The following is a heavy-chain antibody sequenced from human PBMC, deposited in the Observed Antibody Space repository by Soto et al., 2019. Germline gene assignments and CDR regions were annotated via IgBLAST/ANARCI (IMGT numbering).Heavy chain of an antibody. J-gene: IGHJ4*02. D-gene: IGHD3-22*01. Sequence: EVRLVESGGGLVQPGGSLRLSCAASGFTFSNYGINWVRQAPGKGLEWISYISPTSSNIYYADSVKGRFTVSRDTAKNSVFLQMNSLRAEDTAVYYCARDRQWFYFDYWGQGTLVTVSS. CDR2: ISPTSSNI. CDR1: GFTFSNYG. V-gene: IGHV3-48*01. CDR3: ARDRQWFYFDY.